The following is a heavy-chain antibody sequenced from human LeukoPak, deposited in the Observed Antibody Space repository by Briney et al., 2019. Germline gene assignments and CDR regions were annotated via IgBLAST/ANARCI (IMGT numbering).Heavy chain of an antibody. J-gene: IGHJ3*02. CDR1: CGSISSYY. CDR3: ARRRGSWRGLDAFDI. D-gene: IGHD6-13*01. CDR2: IYYSGST. V-gene: IGHV4-59*08. Sequence: SETLSLTCTVSCGSISSYYWSWIRQPPGKGLEWIGYIYYSGSTNYNPSLKSRVTISVDTSKNQFSLKLSSVTAADTAVYYCARRRGSWRGLDAFDIWGQGTMVTVSS.